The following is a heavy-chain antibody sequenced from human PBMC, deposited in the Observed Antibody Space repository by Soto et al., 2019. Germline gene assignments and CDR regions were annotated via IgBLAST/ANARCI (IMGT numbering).Heavy chain of an antibody. CDR3: ARAGALPYYYSGMDV. D-gene: IGHD2-15*01. Sequence: QVLLVQSGGEVKKPGASVKVSCKASGYTFTTSGVSWVRQAPGQGLEWMGWVSGYNGNTKYEETFHDRVTMTTDTSTSTAYLELRRLTTDDTAVYYCARAGALPYYYSGMDVWGQGTTVIVSS. CDR1: GYTFTTSG. V-gene: IGHV1-18*01. J-gene: IGHJ6*02. CDR2: VSGYNGNT.